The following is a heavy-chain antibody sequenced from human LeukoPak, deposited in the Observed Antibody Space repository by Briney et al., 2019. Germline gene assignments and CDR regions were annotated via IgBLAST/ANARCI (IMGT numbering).Heavy chain of an antibody. CDR1: GYTFTGYY. CDR2: INPNSGGT. Sequence: ASVKVSCKASGYTFTGYYMHWVRQAPGQGLEWMGWINPNSGGTNYAQKFQGRVTMTRDTSISTAYMELSRLRSDDTAVYYCARDGHRRYHYDSSGREDAFDIWGQGTMVTVSS. CDR3: ARDGHRRYHYDSSGREDAFDI. J-gene: IGHJ3*02. D-gene: IGHD3-22*01. V-gene: IGHV1-2*02.